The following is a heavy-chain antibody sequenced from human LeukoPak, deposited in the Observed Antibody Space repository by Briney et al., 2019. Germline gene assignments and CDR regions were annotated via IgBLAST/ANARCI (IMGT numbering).Heavy chain of an antibody. Sequence: ASVKVSCKASGYTFTGYYMHWVRQAPGTGLEWMGGSDPEDGETIYAQKFQGRVTMTEDTSTDTAYMELSSLRSEDTAVYYCATTPYYYDSSGSGYYWGQGTLVTVSS. CDR1: GYTFTGYY. V-gene: IGHV1-24*01. CDR3: ATTPYYYDSSGSGYY. CDR2: SDPEDGET. J-gene: IGHJ4*02. D-gene: IGHD3-22*01.